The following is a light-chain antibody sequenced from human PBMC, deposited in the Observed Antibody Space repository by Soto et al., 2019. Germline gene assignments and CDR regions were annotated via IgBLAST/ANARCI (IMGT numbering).Light chain of an antibody. CDR2: GAS. Sequence: EIVLTQSPGTLSLSPGERATLSCRASQSVNNNYLAWFQQKPGQAPRLLVYGASSRATGIPDRFSGSGSGTDFTLTISILEPEDVAVYYCQQYYSPPLTFGGGTKVEIK. V-gene: IGKV3-20*01. J-gene: IGKJ4*01. CDR1: QSVNNNY. CDR3: QQYYSPPLT.